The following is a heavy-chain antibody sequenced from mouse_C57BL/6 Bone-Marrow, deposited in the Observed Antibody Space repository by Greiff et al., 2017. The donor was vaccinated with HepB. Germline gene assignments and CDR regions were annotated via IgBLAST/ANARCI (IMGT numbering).Heavy chain of an antibody. Sequence: DVKLVESGGGLVKPGGSLKLSCAASGFTFSDYGMHWVRQAPEKGLEWVAYISSGSSTIYYADTVKGRCTIARDNAKNTLFLQMTSLRSEDTAMYYWARCYNSMDDWGQGTSVTVSS. CDR1: GFTFSDYG. CDR2: ISSGSSTI. CDR3: ARCYNSMDD. V-gene: IGHV5-17*01. J-gene: IGHJ4*01. D-gene: IGHD1-3*01.